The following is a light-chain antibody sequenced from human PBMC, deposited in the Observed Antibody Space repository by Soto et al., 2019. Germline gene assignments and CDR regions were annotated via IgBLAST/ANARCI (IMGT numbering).Light chain of an antibody. Sequence: DIQMTQSPSSLSASVGDRVTITCQASQDIKDFLNWYQQKPGKAPKLLIYDASNLEPGVPSRFSGRGSGIDFTFTIASLQPEDIATYYCKQYDGLPPYTFGQGTKLEIK. CDR2: DAS. CDR1: QDIKDF. V-gene: IGKV1-33*01. CDR3: KQYDGLPPYT. J-gene: IGKJ2*01.